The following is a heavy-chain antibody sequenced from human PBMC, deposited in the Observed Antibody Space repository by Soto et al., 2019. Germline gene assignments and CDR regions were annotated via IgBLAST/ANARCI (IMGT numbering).Heavy chain of an antibody. CDR3: AREGSSWYDH. CDR2: INPTGGAT. J-gene: IGHJ5*02. CDR1: GYTFASFH. Sequence: QVQLVQSGAEVRKPGASVKVSCKASGYTFASFHIHWVRQAPGQGPEWMGIINPTGGATTYAEKFQGTVTMTREASTRTMYMELSSLRSEDTAVYYCAREGSSWYDHWGQGTLVSVSS. D-gene: IGHD2-15*01. V-gene: IGHV1-46*01.